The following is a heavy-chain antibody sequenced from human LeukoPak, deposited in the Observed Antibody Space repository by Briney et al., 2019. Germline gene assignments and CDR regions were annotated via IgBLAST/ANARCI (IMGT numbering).Heavy chain of an antibody. V-gene: IGHV1-46*01. D-gene: IGHD2-15*01. CDR3: ARDSPNCSGGSCYASYYFDY. CDR1: GYTFTSYY. CDR2: INPSGGST. Sequence: GASAKVSCKASGYTFTSYYMHWVRQAPGQGLEWMGIINPSGGSTSYAQKFQGRVTMTRDMSTSTVYMELSSLRSEDTAVYYCARDSPNCSGGSCYASYYFDYWGQGTLVTVSS. J-gene: IGHJ4*02.